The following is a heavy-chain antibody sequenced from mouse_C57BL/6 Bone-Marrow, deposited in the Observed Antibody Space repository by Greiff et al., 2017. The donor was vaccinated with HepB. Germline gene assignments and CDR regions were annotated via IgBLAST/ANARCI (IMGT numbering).Heavy chain of an antibody. D-gene: IGHD2-1*01. CDR1: GFNIKDDY. Sequence: VQLQQSGAELVRPGASVKLSCTASGFNIKDDYMHLVKQRPEQGLEWIGWIDPENGDTEYASKFQGKATITADKSSNTAYLQLSSRTSEDTAVYYCTFYGNYPYFDYWGQGTTLTVSS. CDR2: IDPENGDT. CDR3: TFYGNYPYFDY. J-gene: IGHJ2*01. V-gene: IGHV14-4*01.